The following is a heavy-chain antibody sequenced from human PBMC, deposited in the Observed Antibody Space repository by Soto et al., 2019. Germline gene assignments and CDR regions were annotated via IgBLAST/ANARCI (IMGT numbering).Heavy chain of an antibody. D-gene: IGHD6-13*01. Sequence: SETLSLTCTVSCGSISSYYWSWIRQPPGKGLEWIGYIYYSGSTNYNPSLKSRVTISVDTSKNQFSLKLSSVTAADTAVYYCARTDSSSWSSAFDYWGQGTLVTVSS. CDR2: IYYSGST. V-gene: IGHV4-59*01. J-gene: IGHJ4*02. CDR3: ARTDSSSWSSAFDY. CDR1: CGSISSYY.